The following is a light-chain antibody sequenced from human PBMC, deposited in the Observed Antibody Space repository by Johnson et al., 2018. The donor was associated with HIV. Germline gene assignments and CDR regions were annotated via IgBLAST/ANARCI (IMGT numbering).Light chain of an antibody. CDR1: SSNIANNY. CDR2: ENN. J-gene: IGLJ1*01. Sequence: QSVLTQPPSVSAAPGHQVTISCSGSSSNIANNYVSWYQQFPGTAPKLLIYENNKRPSGISDRFSGSKSGTSATLGITGLQTGDEAVFYCGTWDSSLSVYVFATGTKVTVL. V-gene: IGLV1-51*02. CDR3: GTWDSSLSVYV.